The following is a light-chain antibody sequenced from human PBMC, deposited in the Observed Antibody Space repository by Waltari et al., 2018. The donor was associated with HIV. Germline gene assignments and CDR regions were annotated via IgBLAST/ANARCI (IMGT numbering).Light chain of an antibody. CDR1: NIGIKS. CDR3: QVWDSSSDLNWV. CDR2: DAS. Sequence: SYVLTQPPSVSVAPGKTARITCGGNNIGIKSVHWYQQKPGQAPVLVIDDASDRPSGSPRRVAGSNSGNTATLTISRVEAGDEADYYWQVWDSSSDLNWVFGGGTKLTVL. J-gene: IGLJ3*02. V-gene: IGLV3-21*04.